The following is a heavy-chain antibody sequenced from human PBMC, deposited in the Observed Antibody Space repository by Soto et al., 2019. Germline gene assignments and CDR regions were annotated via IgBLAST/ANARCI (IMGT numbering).Heavy chain of an antibody. V-gene: IGHV4-30-4*01. CDR2: IHYSGST. CDR1: GCSIRSGDYY. Sequence: PSQPLSLTCTVSGCSIRSGDYYWSWIRQPPGKGLECIAYIHYSGSTYYNPSHKSRVTISVDTSKNQFSLKLSSVTDADTAVYYCARSRYSGSYFFDCWGQGILVT. D-gene: IGHD1-26*01. CDR3: ARSRYSGSYFFDC. J-gene: IGHJ4*02.